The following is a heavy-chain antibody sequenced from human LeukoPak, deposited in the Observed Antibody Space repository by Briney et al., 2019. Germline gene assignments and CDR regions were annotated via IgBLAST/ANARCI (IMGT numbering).Heavy chain of an antibody. V-gene: IGHV4-34*01. CDR1: GGSFSGYY. CDR2: INHSGST. CDR3: ARGPRRYYYYGMDV. J-gene: IGHJ6*02. Sequence: PSETLSLTCAVYGGSFSGYYWSWIRQPPGKGLEWIGEINHSGSTNYNPSLKSRVTISVDTSKNQFSLKLSSVTATDTAVYYCARGPRRYYYYGMDVWGQGTTVTVSS.